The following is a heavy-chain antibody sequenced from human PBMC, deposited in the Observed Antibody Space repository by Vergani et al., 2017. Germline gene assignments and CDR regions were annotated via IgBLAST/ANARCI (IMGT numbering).Heavy chain of an antibody. J-gene: IGHJ3*02. Sequence: QMQLVQSGAEVKKTGSSVKVSCKASGYTFTYRYLHWVRQAPGQALEWMGWITPFNGNTNYAQKFQDRVTITRDRSMSTAYMELSSLRSEDTAMYYCATDYGDYAQPNGGSDAFYIWGQGTMVTVSS. V-gene: IGHV1-45*02. CDR2: ITPFNGNT. D-gene: IGHD4-17*01. CDR3: ATDYGDYAQPNGGSDAFYI. CDR1: GYTFTYRY.